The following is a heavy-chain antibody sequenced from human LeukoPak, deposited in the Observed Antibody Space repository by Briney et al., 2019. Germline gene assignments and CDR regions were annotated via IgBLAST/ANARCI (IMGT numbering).Heavy chain of an antibody. D-gene: IGHD2-15*01. J-gene: IGHJ4*02. CDR1: GGSFSGYY. Sequence: SETLSLTCAVDGGSFSGYYWSGIRQPPGKGLEWSGEINHSGSTNYNPSLKSRVTISVDTSKNQFSLKLSPVTAADTAVYYCARGIRGVVRGFDYWGQGTLVTVSS. CDR2: INHSGST. CDR3: ARGIRGVVRGFDY. V-gene: IGHV4-34*01.